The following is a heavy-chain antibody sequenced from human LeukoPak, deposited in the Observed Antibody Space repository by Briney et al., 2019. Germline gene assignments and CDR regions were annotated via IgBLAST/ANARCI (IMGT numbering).Heavy chain of an antibody. CDR3: TTSGDYEGLSDY. CDR2: IKSIADGGTT. Sequence: GGSLRLSCAASGFTFSNPWMSWVRQAPGKGLEWVGRIKSIADGGTTDYAAAVQGRFTISRDDSKSTLYLHMSSLTTDDTAVYYCTTSGDYEGLSDYWGQGTLVTVSS. J-gene: IGHJ4*02. CDR1: GFTFSNPW. D-gene: IGHD4-17*01. V-gene: IGHV3-15*01.